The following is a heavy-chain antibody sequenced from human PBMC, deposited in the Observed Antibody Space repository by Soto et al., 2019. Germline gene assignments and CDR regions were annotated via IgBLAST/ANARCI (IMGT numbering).Heavy chain of an antibody. CDR1: GGTFSSYA. CDR2: IIPIFGTA. Sequence: QVQLVQSGAEVKKPGSSVKVSCKASGGTFSSYAISWVRQAPGQGLEWMGGIIPIFGTANYAQKFQGRVTITADESTSTAYMELSSLRSEDTAVYYCASGPFGELFGYYYYGMDVWGQGTTVTVSS. V-gene: IGHV1-69*01. CDR3: ASGPFGELFGYYYYGMDV. J-gene: IGHJ6*02. D-gene: IGHD3-10*01.